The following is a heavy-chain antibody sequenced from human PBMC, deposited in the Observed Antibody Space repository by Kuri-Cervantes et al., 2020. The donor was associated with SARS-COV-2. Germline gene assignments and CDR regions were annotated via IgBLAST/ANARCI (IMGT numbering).Heavy chain of an antibody. CDR1: GFTFSSYS. V-gene: IGHV3-21*01. D-gene: IGHD3-3*01. CDR3: ARASFAFWSGYYTGYFYDY. Sequence: ETLSLTCAASGFTFSSYSMNWVRQAPGKGLEWVSSISSSSSYIYYADSVKGRFTISRDNAKNSLYLQMSSLRVEDTAVYYCARASFAFWSGYYTGYFYDYWGQGTLVTVSS. CDR2: ISSSSSYI. J-gene: IGHJ4*02.